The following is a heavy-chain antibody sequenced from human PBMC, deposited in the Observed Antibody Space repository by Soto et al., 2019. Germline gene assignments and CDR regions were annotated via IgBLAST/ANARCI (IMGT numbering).Heavy chain of an antibody. V-gene: IGHV4-59*12. CDR3: ASLYDSSGYYPGY. J-gene: IGHJ4*02. D-gene: IGHD3-22*01. Sequence: PSETLSLTCTVSGGSISSYYWSWIRQPPGKGLEWIGYIYYSGSTNYNPSLKSRVTISVDKSKNQFSLKLSSVTAADTAVYYCASLYDSSGYYPGYWGQGTLVTVSS. CDR2: IYYSGST. CDR1: GGSISSYY.